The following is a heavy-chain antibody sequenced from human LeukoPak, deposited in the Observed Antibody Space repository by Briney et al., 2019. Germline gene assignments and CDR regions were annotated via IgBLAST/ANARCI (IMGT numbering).Heavy chain of an antibody. J-gene: IGHJ4*02. D-gene: IGHD3-10*01. V-gene: IGHV4-30-4*02. CDR2: IYYSGST. Sequence: SETLSLTCTVSGGSISSGDYYWSWIRQPPGKGLEWIGYIYYSGSTYYNPSLKSRATISVDTSKNQFSLKLSSVNAADTAVYYCARDNPTRYYYGSGSHKGFDYWGQGTLVTVSS. CDR1: GGSISSGDYY. CDR3: ARDNPTRYYYGSGSHKGFDY.